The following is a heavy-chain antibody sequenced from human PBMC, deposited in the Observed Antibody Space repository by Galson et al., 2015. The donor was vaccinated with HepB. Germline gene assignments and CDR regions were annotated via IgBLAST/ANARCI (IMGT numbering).Heavy chain of an antibody. V-gene: IGHV3-33*01. Sequence: SLRLSCATSGFPFSDYGMHWVRQAPGKGLEWLAVIWYDGSQKFHEDSVEGRFTISRDNSRNMLFLQMDSLRVDDTAVYFCVRDSGPYGLDVWGQGTRVTVSS. CDR2: IWYDGSQK. CDR3: VRDSGPYGLDV. J-gene: IGHJ6*02. CDR1: GFPFSDYG. D-gene: IGHD6-19*01.